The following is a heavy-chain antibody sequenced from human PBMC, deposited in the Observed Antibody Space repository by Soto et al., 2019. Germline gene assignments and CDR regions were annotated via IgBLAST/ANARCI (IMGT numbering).Heavy chain of an antibody. Sequence: QVQLVQSGAEVKKPGASVKVSCKASGYTFTSYGISWVRQAPGQGLEWMGWISAYNGNTNYAQKLQGRVTMTTDTPTSTAYMELRSLRSDDTAVYYCAIAMTTVTTEIEWFDPWGQGTLVTVSS. CDR3: AIAMTTVTTEIEWFDP. V-gene: IGHV1-18*01. CDR1: GYTFTSYG. J-gene: IGHJ5*02. D-gene: IGHD4-17*01. CDR2: ISAYNGNT.